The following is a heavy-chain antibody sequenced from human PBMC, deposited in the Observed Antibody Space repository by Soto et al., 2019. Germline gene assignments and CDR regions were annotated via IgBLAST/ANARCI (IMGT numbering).Heavy chain of an antibody. D-gene: IGHD6-6*01. V-gene: IGHV3-74*01. CDR2: INSDGSST. Sequence: EVQLVESGGGLVQPGGSLRLSCAASGFTFTSYWMHWVRQAPGKGLVWVSRINSDGSSTSYADSVKGRFTISRDNAKNMLYLQMNTLSAEDTAVYYCARLYSSSHVSPFQHWGQGTLVTVSS. CDR1: GFTFTSYW. J-gene: IGHJ1*01. CDR3: ARLYSSSHVSPFQH.